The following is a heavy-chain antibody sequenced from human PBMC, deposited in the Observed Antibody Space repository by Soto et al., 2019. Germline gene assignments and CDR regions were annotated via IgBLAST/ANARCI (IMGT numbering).Heavy chain of an antibody. V-gene: IGHV5-51*03. D-gene: IGHD3-10*02. CDR1: GYTFTNYW. Sequence: VQLVQSGAEVKKPGESLKISCKTSGYTFTNYWVDWVRQLPGKGLEWMGAIHPGDSVTRYSPSFEGQVTISADESINTAYLPWSSPEASETPMYFCTRRQRRAVPPYFDSWGQGTLVTVSS. CDR2: IHPGDSVT. CDR3: TRRQRRAVPPYFDS. J-gene: IGHJ4*02.